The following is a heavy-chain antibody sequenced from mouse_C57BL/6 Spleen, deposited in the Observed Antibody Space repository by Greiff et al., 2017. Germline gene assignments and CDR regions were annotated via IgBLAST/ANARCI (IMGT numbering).Heavy chain of an antibody. CDR2: INPSTGGT. Sequence: VQLQQSGPELVKPGASVKISCKASGYSFTGYYMNWVKQSPEKSLEWIGEINPSTGGTTYNQKFKAKATLTVDKSSSTAYMQLQSLTSEDSAVYYCARFSNYDYAMDYWGQGTSVTVSS. D-gene: IGHD2-5*01. J-gene: IGHJ4*01. CDR1: GYSFTGYY. V-gene: IGHV1-42*01. CDR3: ARFSNYDYAMDY.